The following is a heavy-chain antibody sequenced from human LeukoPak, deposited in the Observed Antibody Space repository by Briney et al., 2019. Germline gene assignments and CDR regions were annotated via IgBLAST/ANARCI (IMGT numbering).Heavy chain of an antibody. CDR3: AGEGGGAMGAYYMDV. D-gene: IGHD2-2*01. J-gene: IGHJ6*03. CDR2: INPNSGGT. Sequence: GASVKVSCKASGYTFTGYYMHWVRQAPGQGLEWMGWINPNSGGTNYAQKFQGRVTMTRDTSISTAYMELSRLRSDDTAVYYCAGEGGGAMGAYYMDVWGKGTTVTVSS. CDR1: GYTFTGYY. V-gene: IGHV1-2*02.